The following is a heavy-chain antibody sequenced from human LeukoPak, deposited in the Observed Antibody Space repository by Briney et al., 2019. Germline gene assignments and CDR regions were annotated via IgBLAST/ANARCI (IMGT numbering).Heavy chain of an antibody. J-gene: IGHJ4*02. CDR2: ISWNSGSI. V-gene: IGHV3-9*01. D-gene: IGHD2-2*03. CDR3: AKSGGYCSSTSCFIDY. Sequence: PGGSLRLSCAASGFTFDDYAMHWVRQAPGKGLEGVSGISWNSGSIGYADSVKGRFTISRDNAKNSLYLQMNSLRAEDTALYYCAKSGGYCSSTSCFIDYWVQGTLVTVSS. CDR1: GFTFDDYA.